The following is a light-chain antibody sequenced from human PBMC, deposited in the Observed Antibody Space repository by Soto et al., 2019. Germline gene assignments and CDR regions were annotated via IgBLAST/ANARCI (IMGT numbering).Light chain of an antibody. CDR3: QQYVTSPLT. CDR1: QSVSSSY. V-gene: IGKV3-20*01. Sequence: EFVLPQSPGTLSLSPGERATLSCRASQSVSSSYLAWYQQKPGQAPRLLIYGASSRATGIPDRFSGNVSGTDFTLTISRLEPEDFAVYYCQQYVTSPLTVGGGTKVDIK. J-gene: IGKJ4*01. CDR2: GAS.